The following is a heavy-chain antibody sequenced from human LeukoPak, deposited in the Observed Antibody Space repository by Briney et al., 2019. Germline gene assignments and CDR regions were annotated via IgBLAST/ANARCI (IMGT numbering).Heavy chain of an antibody. J-gene: IGHJ4*02. CDR1: GYSFTSYW. CDR3: ARHGTRGYSYGRVHY. Sequence: GESLKISCKGSGYSFTSYWIGWVRQMPGKGLEWMGIIYPGDSDTRYSPSFQGQVTISADKSIRTAYLQWSSLKASDTAMYYCARHGTRGYSYGRVHYWGQGTLVTVSS. V-gene: IGHV5-51*01. D-gene: IGHD5-18*01. CDR2: IYPGDSDT.